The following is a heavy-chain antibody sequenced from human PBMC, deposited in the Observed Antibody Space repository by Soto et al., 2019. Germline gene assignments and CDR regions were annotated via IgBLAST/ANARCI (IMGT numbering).Heavy chain of an antibody. CDR3: ASDGSRGYSGYDTFDY. CDR2: ISAYNGNT. CDR1: GYTFTSYG. Sequence: QVQLVQSGAEVKKPGASVKVSCKASGYTFTSYGISWVRQAPGQGLEWMGWISAYNGNTNYAQKLQGRVTMTTDTSPSTAYMELRSLRSDDTAVYYCASDGSRGYSGYDTFDYWGQGTLVTVSS. D-gene: IGHD5-12*01. V-gene: IGHV1-18*04. J-gene: IGHJ4*02.